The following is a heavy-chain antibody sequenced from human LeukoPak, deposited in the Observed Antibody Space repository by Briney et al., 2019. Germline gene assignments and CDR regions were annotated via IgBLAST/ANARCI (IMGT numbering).Heavy chain of an antibody. D-gene: IGHD4-17*01. CDR2: VSGSGGHT. Sequence: GGSLRLSCVASGFAFSTFPMSWVRQAPGKGLEWVSAVSGSGGHTFYLDSAKGRVTISRDNSKKTLYLQMNSLRVDDTAVYYCAKGGASVTDAPHGDVVTTTPDGFDIWGQGTMVTVSS. CDR3: AKGGASVTDAPHGDVVTTTPDGFDI. J-gene: IGHJ3*02. V-gene: IGHV3-23*01. CDR1: GFAFSTFP.